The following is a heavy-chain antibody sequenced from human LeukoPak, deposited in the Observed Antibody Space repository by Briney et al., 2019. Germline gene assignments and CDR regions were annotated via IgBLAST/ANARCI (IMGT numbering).Heavy chain of an antibody. V-gene: IGHV4-34*01. CDR2: INHSGST. J-gene: IGHJ3*02. CDR1: GGSFSGYY. Sequence: PSETLSLTCAVYGGSFSGYYWSWIRQPPGKGLEWIGEINHSGSTNYNPSLKSRVTISVDTSKNQFSLKLSSVTAADTAVYYCARGPVAGWYLYAFDIWGQGTMVTVSS. D-gene: IGHD6-19*01. CDR3: ARGPVAGWYLYAFDI.